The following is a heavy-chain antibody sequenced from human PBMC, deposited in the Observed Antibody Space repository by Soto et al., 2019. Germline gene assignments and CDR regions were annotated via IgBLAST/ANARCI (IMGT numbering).Heavy chain of an antibody. CDR1: GVTFTSYA. J-gene: IGHJ4*02. CDR3: AKGSFGFDY. CDR2: ISKSGDST. D-gene: IGHD3-10*01. Sequence: SCSASGVTFTSYAITWVRQVPGEGLQWVSSISKSGDSTYYADSVKGRFTTSRDNSKNTLYLQMNSLRAEDTAIYYCAKGSFGFDYWGQGTLVTAPQ. V-gene: IGHV3-23*01.